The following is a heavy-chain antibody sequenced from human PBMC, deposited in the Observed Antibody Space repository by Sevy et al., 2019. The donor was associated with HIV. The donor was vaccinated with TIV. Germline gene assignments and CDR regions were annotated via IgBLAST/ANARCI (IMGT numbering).Heavy chain of an antibody. CDR3: ARDNMGPSSYEDYCYYGMDV. J-gene: IGHJ6*02. D-gene: IGHD5-12*01. CDR2: ISSSSSYI. Sequence: GSLRLSCAASGFTFSSYSMNWVRQAPGKGLEWVSSISSSSSYIYYAESVKGRFTISRDNAKKSLYLQMNNLRAEDTAVYYCARDNMGPSSYEDYCYYGMDVWGQGTTVTVSS. CDR1: GFTFSSYS. V-gene: IGHV3-21*01.